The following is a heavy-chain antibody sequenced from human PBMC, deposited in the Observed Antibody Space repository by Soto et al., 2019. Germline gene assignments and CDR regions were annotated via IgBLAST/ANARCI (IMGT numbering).Heavy chain of an antibody. D-gene: IGHD3-10*01. Sequence: QVQLVQSGADVKKPGASVKVSCKASAYTFTSYDINWMRQATGQGLEWMGWMNPNSGNTGYAQKFQGRVIMTRNTSINTAYMELSSLTSEDTAVYYCARANYGSWRRWFDPWGQGTLVIVSS. J-gene: IGHJ5*02. CDR3: ARANYGSWRRWFDP. V-gene: IGHV1-8*01. CDR2: MNPNSGNT. CDR1: AYTFTSYD.